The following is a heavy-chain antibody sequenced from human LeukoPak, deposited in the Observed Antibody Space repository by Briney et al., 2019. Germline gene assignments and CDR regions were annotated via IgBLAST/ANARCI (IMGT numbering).Heavy chain of an antibody. J-gene: IGHJ4*02. Sequence: ASVKVSCKASGYSFSGYFLHWVQQAPGQGLEWMGWINPNTGDTESPQKFQGRVTMTRDTSISTAYMELTNLRSDDTAIYYCARTGDFDYWGQGTLVTVSS. CDR1: GYSFSGYF. CDR3: ARTGDFDY. CDR2: INPNTGDT. D-gene: IGHD7-27*01. V-gene: IGHV1-2*02.